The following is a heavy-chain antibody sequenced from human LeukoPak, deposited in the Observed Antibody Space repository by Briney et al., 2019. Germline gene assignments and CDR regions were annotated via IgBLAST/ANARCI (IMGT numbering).Heavy chain of an antibody. V-gene: IGHV1-24*01. D-gene: IGHD3-10*01. CDR2: FDPEDGET. CDR3: TTAGVIMLRGAPFDY. Sequence: ASVTVSCKVSGYTLTELSMHWVRQAPGKGLEWMGGFDPEDGETIYAQKFQGRVTMTEDTSTDTAYMELSSVRSEDTAVYYCTTAGVIMLRGAPFDYWGQGTLVTVSS. CDR1: GYTLTELS. J-gene: IGHJ4*02.